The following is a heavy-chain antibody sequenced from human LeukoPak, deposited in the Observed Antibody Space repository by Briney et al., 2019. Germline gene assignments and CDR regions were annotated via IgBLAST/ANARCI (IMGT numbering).Heavy chain of an antibody. CDR1: GGSFSGYY. Sequence: TSETLSLTCAVYGGSFSGYYWSWIRQPPGKGLEWIGEINHSRSTNYNPSLKSRVTISVDTSKNQFSLKLSSVTAADTAVYYCARNDYVWGSYRLNWFDPWGQGTLVTVSS. CDR3: ARNDYVWGSYRLNWFDP. CDR2: INHSRST. D-gene: IGHD3-16*02. J-gene: IGHJ5*02. V-gene: IGHV4-34*01.